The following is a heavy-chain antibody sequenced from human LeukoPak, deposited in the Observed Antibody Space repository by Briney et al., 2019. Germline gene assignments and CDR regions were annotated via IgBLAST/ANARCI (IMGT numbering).Heavy chain of an antibody. D-gene: IGHD2-2*02. CDR2: IYTSGST. Sequence: SQTLSLTCTVSGGSISSGSCYWSWIRQPAGKGLEWIGRIYTSGSTNYNPSLQSRVTMTIDTSRNQFSLRLSSVTAADTTIYYCARDWALGYCTTTSCYTAFDSWGQGTLVTVSS. J-gene: IGHJ4*02. V-gene: IGHV4-61*02. CDR1: GGSISSGSCY. CDR3: ARDWALGYCTTTSCYTAFDS.